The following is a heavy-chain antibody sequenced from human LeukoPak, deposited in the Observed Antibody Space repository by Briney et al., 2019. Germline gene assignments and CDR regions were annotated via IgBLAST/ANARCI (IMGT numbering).Heavy chain of an antibody. J-gene: IGHJ6*02. CDR2: IKQDGSEK. D-gene: IGHD2-2*01. Sequence: GGSLRLSCAASGFTFSSYWMSWVRQATGKGLEWVANIKQDGSEKYYVDSVKGRFTISRDNAKNSLYLQMNSLRAEDTAVYYCARGEVPTYYYYGMDVWGQGTTVTVSS. CDR1: GFTFSSYW. V-gene: IGHV3-7*04. CDR3: ARGEVPTYYYYGMDV.